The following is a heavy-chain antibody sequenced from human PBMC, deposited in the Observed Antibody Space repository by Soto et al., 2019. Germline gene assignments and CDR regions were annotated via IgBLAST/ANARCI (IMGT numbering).Heavy chain of an antibody. CDR1: GFTFSDYA. Sequence: EVHLLESGGGLVQRGGSLRLSCTASGFTFSDYAMAWVRQAPGKGLEWVSTISGGSSVTYYGDSVKGRFTISRHNAKKTLFLQLNRLSAEDTATYYCATVLRKNYYYPFDFWGQGTQVTVSS. J-gene: IGHJ4*02. V-gene: IGHV3-23*01. CDR2: ISGGSSVT. D-gene: IGHD3-10*01. CDR3: ATVLRKNYYYPFDF.